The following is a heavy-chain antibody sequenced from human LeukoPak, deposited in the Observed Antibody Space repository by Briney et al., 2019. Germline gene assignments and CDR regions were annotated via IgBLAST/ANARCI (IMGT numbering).Heavy chain of an antibody. J-gene: IGHJ4*02. D-gene: IGHD3-3*01. CDR3: TTDPSIRIFGVVANFDY. CDR1: GFTFSNAW. CDR2: IKSKTDGGTT. Sequence: KTGGSLRLSCAASGFTFSNAWMSWVRQAPGKGLEWVGRIKSKTDGGTTDYAAPVKGRFTISRDDSKNTLYLQMNSLKTEDTAVYYCTTDPSIRIFGVVANFDYWGQGTLVTVSS. V-gene: IGHV3-15*01.